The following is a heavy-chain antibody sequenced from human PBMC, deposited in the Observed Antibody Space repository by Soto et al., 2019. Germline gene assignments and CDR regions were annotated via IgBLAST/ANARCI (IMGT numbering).Heavy chain of an antibody. CDR2: ISGSGGST. D-gene: IGHD3-22*01. J-gene: IGHJ4*02. CDR1: GFTFSSYA. V-gene: IGHV3-23*01. Sequence: EVQVLESGGGLVQPGGSLRLSCAASGFTFSSYAMSWVRQAPGKGLEWVSAISGSGGSTYYADSVKGRFTISRDNSKNTLYLQMNSLRAEDTAVYYCASNVPPGYYDSSGYYSLRSPFDYWGQGTLVTVSS. CDR3: ASNVPPGYYDSSGYYSLRSPFDY.